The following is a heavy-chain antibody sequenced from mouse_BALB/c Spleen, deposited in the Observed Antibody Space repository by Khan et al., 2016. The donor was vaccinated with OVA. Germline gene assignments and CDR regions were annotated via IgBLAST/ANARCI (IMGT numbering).Heavy chain of an antibody. J-gene: IGHJ3*01. V-gene: IGHV1S81*02. CDR3: TSAGCAAFAY. CDR1: GYTFTSYY. CDR2: INPNNGVT. Sequence: QVQLQQPGAELVKPGASVKLSCKASGYTFTSYYMYWVKQRPGQGLEWIGGINPNNGVTDFNEKFKSKATLTVDKSSSTAYMPLSSLTSEASAGYCCTSAGCAAFAYWGQGTLVTVSA. D-gene: IGHD6-1*01.